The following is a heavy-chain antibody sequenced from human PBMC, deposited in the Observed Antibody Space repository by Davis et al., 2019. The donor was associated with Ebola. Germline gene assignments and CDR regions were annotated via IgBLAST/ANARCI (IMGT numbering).Heavy chain of an antibody. D-gene: IGHD1-26*01. CDR1: GFTFSDHY. Sequence: PGGSLRLSCAASGFTFSDHYMDWVRQAPGKGLEWVGRTRNKANSYTTEYAASVKGRFTISRDDSKNSLYLQMNSLKTEDTAVYYCARSFELLLFDYWGQGTLVTVSS. CDR3: ARSFELLLFDY. CDR2: TRNKANSYTT. J-gene: IGHJ4*02. V-gene: IGHV3-72*01.